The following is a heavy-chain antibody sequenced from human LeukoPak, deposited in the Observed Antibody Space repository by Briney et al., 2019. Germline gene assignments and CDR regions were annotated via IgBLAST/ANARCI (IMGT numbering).Heavy chain of an antibody. Sequence: PGGSLRLSCSASGFTFNTYSMNWVRQVPGKGLEWVSGTNRRGDITGYADFVKGRFTISRDNAKNSLYLQINSLRVEDTALYHCARKGLGGELGGFDSWGQGTLVTASS. CDR1: GFTFNTYS. CDR3: ARKGLGGELGGFDS. CDR2: TNRRGDIT. J-gene: IGHJ4*02. V-gene: IGHV3-20*01. D-gene: IGHD1-7*01.